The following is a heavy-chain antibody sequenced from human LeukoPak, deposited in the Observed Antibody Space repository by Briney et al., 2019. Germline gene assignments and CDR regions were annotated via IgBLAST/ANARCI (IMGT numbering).Heavy chain of an antibody. D-gene: IGHD3-22*01. CDR2: IYPGDSDT. CDR3: ARLEENYYASSGYPPDY. CDR1: GYSFTSYW. J-gene: IGHJ4*02. Sequence: GESLKISCKGSGYSFTSYWIGWVRQMPGKGLEWMGIIYPGDSDTRYSPSFQGQVTISADKSISTAYLQWSSLKASDTAMYYCARLEENYYASSGYPPDYWGQGTLVTVSS. V-gene: IGHV5-51*01.